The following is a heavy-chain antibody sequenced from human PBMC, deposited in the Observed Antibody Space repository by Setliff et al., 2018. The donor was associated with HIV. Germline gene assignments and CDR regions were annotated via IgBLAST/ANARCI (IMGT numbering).Heavy chain of an antibody. CDR3: ARETREAVAGSNYYYYYGLDV. Sequence: SETLSLTCTVSGGSLNTGTYYWSWIRQPAGKGLEWIGHIYITEDTDYNPSLKSRVTISVDTSKNQFSLKLSSLTAAETAVYYCARETREAVAGSNYYYYYGLDVWGQGTTVTVSS. V-gene: IGHV4-61*09. J-gene: IGHJ6*02. D-gene: IGHD6-19*01. CDR1: GGSLNTGTYY. CDR2: IYITEDT.